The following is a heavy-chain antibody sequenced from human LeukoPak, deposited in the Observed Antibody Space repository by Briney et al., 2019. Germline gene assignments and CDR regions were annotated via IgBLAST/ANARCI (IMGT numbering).Heavy chain of an antibody. CDR2: ISSSSSTI. CDR3: ARDRAAAAGTGWFDP. J-gene: IGHJ5*02. CDR1: GFTFSSYA. D-gene: IGHD6-13*01. V-gene: IGHV3-48*04. Sequence: GGSLRLSCAASGFTFSSYAMSWVRRAPGKGLEWVSYISSSSSTIYYADSVKGRFTISRDNAKNSLYLQMNGLRAEDTAVYYCARDRAAAAGTGWFDPWGQGTLVTVSS.